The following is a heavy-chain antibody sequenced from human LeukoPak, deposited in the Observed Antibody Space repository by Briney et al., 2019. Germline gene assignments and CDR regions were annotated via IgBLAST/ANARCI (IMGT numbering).Heavy chain of an antibody. V-gene: IGHV3-73*01. CDR2: IRGKGYSDPP. J-gene: IGHJ5*02. Sequence: PGGSLKLSCAASRFTFSDSAIHWVRQASGKGLEWVGRIRGKGYSDPPAYVVSVKGRFTISRDDSKSTAYLQMNSLKAEDTAVYFCTVPQSGGNWFDPWGPGTQVTVSS. D-gene: IGHD3-16*01. CDR3: TVPQSGGNWFDP. CDR1: RFTFSDSA.